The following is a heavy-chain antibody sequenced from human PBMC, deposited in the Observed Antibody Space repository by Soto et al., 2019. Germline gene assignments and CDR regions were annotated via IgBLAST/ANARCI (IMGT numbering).Heavy chain of an antibody. CDR3: ARYSLRPNWFDP. CDR1: GGSISSATYH. V-gene: IGHV4-31*03. J-gene: IGHJ5*02. CDR2: IYFSGST. D-gene: IGHD2-21*01. Sequence: SETLSLTCTVSGGSISSATYHWSWIRQYPGKGLEWIGYIYFSGSTYYNPSLRSRVTMSVDTSKNHFSLNPSSVTAADTAVFYCARYSLRPNWFDPWGQGTLVTVSS.